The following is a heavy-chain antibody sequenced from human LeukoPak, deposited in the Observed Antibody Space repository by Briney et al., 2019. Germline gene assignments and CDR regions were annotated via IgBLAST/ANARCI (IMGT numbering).Heavy chain of an antibody. CDR3: ARDRQQLVRDYYYYYYMDV. V-gene: IGHV4-4*07. Sequence: SETLSLTCTVSGGSISSYYWSWIRQPAGKGLEWIGRIYTSRSTNYNPSLKSRVTMSVDTSKNQFSLKLSSVTAADTAVYYCARDRQQLVRDYYYYYYMDVWGKGTTVTVSS. J-gene: IGHJ6*03. CDR1: GGSISSYY. D-gene: IGHD6-13*01. CDR2: IYTSRST.